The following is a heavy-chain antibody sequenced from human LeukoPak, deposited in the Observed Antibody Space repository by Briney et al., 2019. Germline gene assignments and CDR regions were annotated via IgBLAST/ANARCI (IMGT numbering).Heavy chain of an antibody. V-gene: IGHV1-69*13. D-gene: IGHD5-12*01. CDR1: GGTFSSYA. J-gene: IGHJ4*02. CDR2: IIPIFGTA. Sequence: SVKVSCKASGGTFSSYAISWVRQAPGQGLEWMGGIIPIFGTANYAQKFQGRVTITADESTSTAYMELSSLGSEDTAVYYCASTPGYSGYGGAFDYWGQGTLVTVSS. CDR3: ASTPGYSGYGGAFDY.